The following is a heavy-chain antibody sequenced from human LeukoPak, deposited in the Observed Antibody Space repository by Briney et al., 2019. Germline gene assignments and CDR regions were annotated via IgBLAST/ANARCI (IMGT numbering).Heavy chain of an antibody. CDR1: GFTFSGYS. Sequence: GGSLRLSCTASGFTFSGYSMNWIRQAPGRGLEWVSSFGTRSTSIYHAGSVKGRFAISRDNAKNSLYLQMNSLRAEDTALYYCAREVSEGFDFWGQGTLVTVSS. D-gene: IGHD3-22*01. J-gene: IGHJ4*02. V-gene: IGHV3-21*01. CDR3: AREVSEGFDF. CDR2: FGTRSTSI.